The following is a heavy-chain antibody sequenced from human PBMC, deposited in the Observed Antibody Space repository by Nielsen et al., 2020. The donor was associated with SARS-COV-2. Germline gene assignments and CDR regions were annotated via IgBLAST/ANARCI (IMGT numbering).Heavy chain of an antibody. D-gene: IGHD4-11*01. Sequence: GGSLRLSCAVSGFTFNSHAMHWVRQAPGKGLEWLAIISYDGNKHYADSVKGRFTISRDNSKDTLYLQMDRLRPEDTAVYFCARETLDYTSSFVDYWGQGTLVTVSS. V-gene: IGHV3-30*04. CDR2: ISYDGNK. J-gene: IGHJ4*02. CDR1: GFTFNSHA. CDR3: ARETLDYTSSFVDY.